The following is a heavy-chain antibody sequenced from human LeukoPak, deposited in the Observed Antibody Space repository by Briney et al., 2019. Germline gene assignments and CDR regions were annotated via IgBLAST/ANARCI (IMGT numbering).Heavy chain of an antibody. J-gene: IGHJ5*02. CDR1: GGSFSGYY. CDR2: INHSGST. D-gene: IGHD3-16*02. Sequence: SETLSLTCAVYGGSFSGYYWSWIRQPPGKGLEWIGEINHSGSTNYNPSLKSRVTISVDTSKNQFSLKLSSVTAADTAVYYCARGSFDYDWGSYRLNWFDPWGQGTLGTVSS. V-gene: IGHV4-34*01. CDR3: ARGSFDYDWGSYRLNWFDP.